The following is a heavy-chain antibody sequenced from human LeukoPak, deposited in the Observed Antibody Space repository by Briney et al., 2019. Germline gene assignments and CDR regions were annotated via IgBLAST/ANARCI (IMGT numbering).Heavy chain of an antibody. CDR2: IYYTGST. CDR3: ARHVVVADTWVFAP. CDR1: GGSISSYY. Sequence: SSETLSLTCTVSGGSISSYYWSWIRQPPGKGLEWIGYIYYTGSTNYNPSLESRLTISVDTSKNQFSLKLSSVTAADTAVYYCARHVVVADTWVFAPWGQGTLVTVSS. D-gene: IGHD2-15*01. J-gene: IGHJ5*02. V-gene: IGHV4-59*08.